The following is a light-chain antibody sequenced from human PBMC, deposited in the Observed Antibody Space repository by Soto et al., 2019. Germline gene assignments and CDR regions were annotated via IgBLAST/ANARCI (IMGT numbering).Light chain of an antibody. CDR2: DVS. Sequence: QSALTQPASVSGSPGQSITISCTGTSSDVGGYNYVSWYQHHPGKAPKPMIYDVSNRPSGVSNRCSGSKFGNTASLTISGLQAEDEADYYCSSYTSTNTVIFGGGTKVTVL. V-gene: IGLV2-14*03. CDR1: SSDVGGYNY. J-gene: IGLJ2*01. CDR3: SSYTSTNTVI.